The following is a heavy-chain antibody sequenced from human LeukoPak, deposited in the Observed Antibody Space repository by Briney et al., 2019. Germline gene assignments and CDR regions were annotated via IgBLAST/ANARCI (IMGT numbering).Heavy chain of an antibody. CDR3: ARDRLPPGTHYAYYHMDV. D-gene: IGHD4-11*01. V-gene: IGHV1-69*06. CDR2: ITPMFGTT. CDR1: GGTFGSYS. J-gene: IGHJ6*03. Sequence: SVKVSCKPSGGTFGSYSVTWVRQAPGPGLEWMGGITPMFGTTDSAKQFRGRVTISADTSTNTAFLDLASLRSDDTAVYFCARDRLPPGTHYAYYHMDVWGKGTTVIVSS.